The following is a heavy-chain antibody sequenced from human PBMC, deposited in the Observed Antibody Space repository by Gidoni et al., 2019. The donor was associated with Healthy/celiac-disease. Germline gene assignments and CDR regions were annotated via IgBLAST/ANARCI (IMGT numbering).Heavy chain of an antibody. CDR2: ISAYNGNT. CDR1: GYTFTSYG. J-gene: IGHJ4*02. D-gene: IGHD3-3*01. Sequence: QVQLVQSGAEVKKPGASLKVPCKASGYTFTSYGISWVRPAPGQGLEWIGWISAYNGNTNYAQKLQGRVTMTTDTSRSTAYMEVRSLRSDDTAVYYCARAGTYDCWSGPTLSYWGQGTLVTVSS. CDR3: ARAGTYDCWSGPTLSY. V-gene: IGHV1-18*01.